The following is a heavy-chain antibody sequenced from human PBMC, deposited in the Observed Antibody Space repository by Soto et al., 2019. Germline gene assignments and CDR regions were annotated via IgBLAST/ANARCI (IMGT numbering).Heavy chain of an antibody. Sequence: ASVKVSCKASGYTFTSYAMHWVRQAPGQRLEWMGWINAGNGNTKYSQKFQGRVTITRDTSASTAYMELSSLRSEDTAVYYCARDKGYYDSSGYSEYFQHWGQGTLVTVSS. CDR3: ARDKGYYDSSGYSEYFQH. D-gene: IGHD3-22*01. V-gene: IGHV1-3*01. CDR2: INAGNGNT. CDR1: GYTFTSYA. J-gene: IGHJ1*01.